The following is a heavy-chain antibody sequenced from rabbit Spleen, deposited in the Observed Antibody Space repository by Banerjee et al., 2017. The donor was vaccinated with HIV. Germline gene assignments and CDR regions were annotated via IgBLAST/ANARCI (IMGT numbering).Heavy chain of an antibody. CDR3: ARDTGSGHYIDGYFNL. CDR1: GFSFSSSYY. Sequence: QSLEESGGGLVQPEGSLTLTCTASGFSFSSSYYMCWVRQAPGKGLEWIAYINIGSGSTDYASWAKGRSTISKTSSTTVTLQMTRLTAADTATYFCARDTGSGHYIDGYFNLWGPGTLVTVS. J-gene: IGHJ4*01. V-gene: IGHV1S40*01. CDR2: INIGSGST. D-gene: IGHD1-1*01.